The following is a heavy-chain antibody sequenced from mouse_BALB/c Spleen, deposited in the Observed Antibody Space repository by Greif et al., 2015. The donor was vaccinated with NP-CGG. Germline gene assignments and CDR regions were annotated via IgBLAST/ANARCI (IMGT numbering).Heavy chain of an antibody. V-gene: IGHV5-4*02. Sequence: EVKVVESGGGLVKPGGSLKLSCAASGFTFSDYYMYWVRQTPEKRLEWVATISDGGSYTYYPDSVKGRFTISRDNAKNNLYLQMSSLKSEDTAMYYCARGGYSLLAYWGQGTLVTVSA. D-gene: IGHD1-2*01. CDR1: GFTFSDYY. CDR3: ARGGYSLLAY. CDR2: ISDGGSYT. J-gene: IGHJ3*01.